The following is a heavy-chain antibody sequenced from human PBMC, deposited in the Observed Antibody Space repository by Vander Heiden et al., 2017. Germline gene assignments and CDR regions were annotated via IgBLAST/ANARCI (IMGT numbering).Heavy chain of an antibody. CDR3: ARLGVATDY. CDR1: GGSVSSGEFY. D-gene: IGHD2-21*01. J-gene: IGHJ4*02. Sequence: QVQLQESGPGLVKPSETLSLTCTGSGGSVSSGEFYWNWIRQAPAKVLEWIGYIDYSGNTNYNPSLKSRVTISVDTSKNQFSLKLTSVTPEDTAVYYCARLGVATDYWGQGALVTVSS. V-gene: IGHV4-61*08. CDR2: IDYSGNT.